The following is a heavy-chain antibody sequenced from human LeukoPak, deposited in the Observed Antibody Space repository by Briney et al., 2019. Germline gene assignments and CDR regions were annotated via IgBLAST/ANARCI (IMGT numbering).Heavy chain of an antibody. CDR1: GGTCSSYA. CDR2: IIPIFGTA. V-gene: IGHV1-69*05. D-gene: IGHD6-13*01. CDR3: ARALYSSSWYLNWFDP. J-gene: IGHJ5*02. Sequence: GASVKVSCKASGGTCSSYAISWVRQAPGQGLEWMGGIIPIFGTANYAQKFQGRVTITTDESTSTAYMELSSLRSEDTAVYYCARALYSSSWYLNWFDPWGQGTLVTVSS.